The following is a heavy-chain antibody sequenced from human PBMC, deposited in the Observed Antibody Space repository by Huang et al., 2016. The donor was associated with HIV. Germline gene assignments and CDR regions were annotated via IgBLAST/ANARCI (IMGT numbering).Heavy chain of an antibody. CDR1: GDSINSNTFY. CDR2: IYYSGTT. D-gene: IGHD3-3*01. Sequence: QESGPGLVGPSETLSLTCAVSGDSINSNTFYWGWIRRPPGKGLEWSGSIYYSGTTYYNPALKRRARIAVDASKNRIFLHLRSVTATDTGVYYCARTGVAVSDDPEYFQHWGQGALVTIS. CDR3: ARTGVAVSDDPEYFQH. J-gene: IGHJ1*01. V-gene: IGHV4-39*02.